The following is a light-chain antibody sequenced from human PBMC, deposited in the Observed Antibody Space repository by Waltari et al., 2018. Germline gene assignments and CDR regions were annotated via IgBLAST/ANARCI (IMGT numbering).Light chain of an antibody. Sequence: EIVLTQSPATLSLSPGERATLSCRASQSVSSYLAWYQQKPGQAPRLLIYDASNRATGIPARFSGSGSGTDFTLTISSLEPEDSAVYYCQQRSNWPPITFGQGTRLEI. CDR2: DAS. CDR3: QQRSNWPPIT. V-gene: IGKV3-11*01. CDR1: QSVSSY. J-gene: IGKJ5*01.